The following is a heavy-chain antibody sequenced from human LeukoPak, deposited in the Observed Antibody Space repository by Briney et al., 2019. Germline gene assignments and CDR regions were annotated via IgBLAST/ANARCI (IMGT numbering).Heavy chain of an antibody. J-gene: IGHJ4*02. Sequence: GGSLRLSCAASGFTFSNFAMSWVRQAPGKGLEWVSAISGSGGNTYYADSVKGRLTISRDNSKNTLYLQMNSLTAEDTAIYYCARRGSGTYYNFDYWGQGTLVTVSS. CDR3: ARRGSGTYYNFDY. CDR1: GFTFSNFA. D-gene: IGHD3-10*01. V-gene: IGHV3-23*01. CDR2: ISGSGGNT.